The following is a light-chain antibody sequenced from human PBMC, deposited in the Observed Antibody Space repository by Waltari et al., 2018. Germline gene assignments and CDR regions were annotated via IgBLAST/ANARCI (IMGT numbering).Light chain of an antibody. CDR2: VNRAGSH. V-gene: IGLV4-69*01. Sequence: QLVLTQSPSASASLGASVTLTCTLSSGHSSNIVAWHQQQPEQGPRYLLKVNRAGSHSKGDEIPDRFSGSRSGAGRYRTISSLQSEDEADYDCQTGGHGTWVFGGGTKLTVI. CDR1: SGHSSNI. J-gene: IGLJ3*02. CDR3: QTGGHGTWV.